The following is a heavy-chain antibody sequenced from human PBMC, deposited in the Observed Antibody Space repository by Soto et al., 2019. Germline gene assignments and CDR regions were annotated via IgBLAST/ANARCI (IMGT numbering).Heavy chain of an antibody. J-gene: IGHJ6*02. V-gene: IGHV1-46*01. D-gene: IGHD2-2*01. CDR2: INPSGGST. CDR3: ARDSPINCSSTSCYWALFWGRFGYYGMDV. Sequence: XSVKVSCKASVDTFTSYYMHWVRQTPGQGLEWMGIINPSGGSTSYAQKFQGRVTMTRDTSTSTVYMELSSLRSEDTAVYYCARDSPINCSSTSCYWALFWGRFGYYGMDVWGQGPTVTVT. CDR1: VDTFTSYY.